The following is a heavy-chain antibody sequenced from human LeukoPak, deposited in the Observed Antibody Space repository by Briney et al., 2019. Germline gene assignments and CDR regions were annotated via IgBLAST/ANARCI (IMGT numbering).Heavy chain of an antibody. V-gene: IGHV7-4-1*02. D-gene: IGHD6-6*01. CDR1: GYTLTELS. J-gene: IGHJ4*02. Sequence: GASVKVSCKVSGYTLTELSMHWVRQAPGQGLEWMGWINTNTGNPTYAQGFTGRFVFSLDTSVSTAYLQISSPKAEDTAVYYCARTVAARELYYFDYWGQGTLVTVSS. CDR3: ARTVAARELYYFDY. CDR2: INTNTGNP.